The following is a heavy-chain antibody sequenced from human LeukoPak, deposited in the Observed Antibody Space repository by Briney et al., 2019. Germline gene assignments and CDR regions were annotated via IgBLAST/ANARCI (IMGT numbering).Heavy chain of an antibody. CDR3: ARNFVGSLDY. D-gene: IGHD3-10*01. V-gene: IGHV4-30-2*02. CDR1: GGSISSGGYS. CDR2: IYHSGST. J-gene: IGHJ4*02. Sequence: SETLSLTCAVSGGSISSGGYSWSWIRQPPGKGLEWIGYIYHSGSTYYNPSLKSRVTISVDRSKNQFSLKLSSVTAADTAVYYCARNFVGSLDYWGQGTLVTVSS.